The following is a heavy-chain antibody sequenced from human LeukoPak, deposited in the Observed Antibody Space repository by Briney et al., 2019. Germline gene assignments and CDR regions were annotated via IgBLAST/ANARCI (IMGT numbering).Heavy chain of an antibody. J-gene: IGHJ4*02. D-gene: IGHD5-24*01. CDR3: ASTGRDDDHFDY. V-gene: IGHV3-21*01. Sequence: PGGSLRLSCAASGFTFSSYAMSWVRQAPGKGLKWVSYISITSSYIYYADSVKGRFTISRDNAKKSLYLQMNSLRAEDTAIYFCASTGRDDDHFDYWGQGTLVTVSS. CDR2: ISITSSYI. CDR1: GFTFSSYA.